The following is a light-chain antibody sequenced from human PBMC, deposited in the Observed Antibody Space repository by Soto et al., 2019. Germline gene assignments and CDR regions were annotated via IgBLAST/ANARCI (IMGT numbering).Light chain of an antibody. V-gene: IGKV1-9*01. CDR3: QQLNSYPT. Sequence: DIQLTQSPSFLSASVGDRVTITCRASQGISSYLAWYQQKPGKAPKLLIYAASTLQSGVPSRISGSGSGKEFTIIISSLPHEDSVTYYCQQLNSYPTFGGGTKVEIK. CDR2: AAS. J-gene: IGKJ4*01. CDR1: QGISSY.